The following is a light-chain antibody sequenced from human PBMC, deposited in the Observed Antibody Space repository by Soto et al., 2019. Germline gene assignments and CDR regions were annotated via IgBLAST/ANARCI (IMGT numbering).Light chain of an antibody. V-gene: IGKV3-11*01. CDR3: QQSSNWPWT. CDR1: PSVSSY. CDR2: DAS. J-gene: IGKJ1*01. Sequence: EIVLTQSPATLSLSPGERATLSCRASPSVSSYLAWYQQKAGQAPRLLIYDASNRATGIPARLSGSGSGTDFTLTISSLEPEDFALYDGQQSSNWPWTFGQGTKVEIK.